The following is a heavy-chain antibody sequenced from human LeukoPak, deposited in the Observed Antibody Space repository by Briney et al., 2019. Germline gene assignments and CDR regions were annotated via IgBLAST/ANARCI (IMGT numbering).Heavy chain of an antibody. V-gene: IGHV1-69*13. J-gene: IGHJ1*01. CDR3: ARDSSEFRSLIFH. D-gene: IGHD3-9*01. CDR1: GGTFSSYA. Sequence: SVKVSCKASGGTFSSYAINWVRQAPGQGLEWMGGITPMFGTAKYAQKFQGRVTITADESTSTAYMELSSLRSEDTAVYYCARDSSEFRSLIFHWGQGTLVAVSS. CDR2: ITPMFGTA.